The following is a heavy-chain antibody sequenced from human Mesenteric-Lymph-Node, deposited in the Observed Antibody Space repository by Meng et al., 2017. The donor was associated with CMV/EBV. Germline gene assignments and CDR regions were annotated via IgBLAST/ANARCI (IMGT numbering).Heavy chain of an antibody. V-gene: IGHV3-21*01. J-gene: IGHJ4*02. CDR1: GFTFSSYS. Sequence: GESLKISCAASGFTFSSYSMNWVRQAPGKGLEWVSSISSSSSYIYYADSVKGRFTISRDNAKNSLYLQMNSLRAEDTAVYYCARGGYDSSGYYYAGVDGYWGQGTLVTVSS. CDR2: ISSSSSYI. D-gene: IGHD3-22*01. CDR3: ARGGYDSSGYYYAGVDGY.